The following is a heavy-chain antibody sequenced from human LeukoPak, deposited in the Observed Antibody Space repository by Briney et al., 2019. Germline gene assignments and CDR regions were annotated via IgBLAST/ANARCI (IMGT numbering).Heavy chain of an antibody. V-gene: IGHV3-23*01. CDR3: AKTQGFFDH. CDR1: GFTFSNNG. CDR2: ISDGGDTT. J-gene: IGHJ4*02. Sequence: GGSLRLSCAASGFTFSNNGMTWVRQAPGKGMEWVTGISDGGDTTYDAGSVKGRFTVSRDNSKNILNLQMNSLRAEDTAIYYCAKTQGFFDHWGQGSLVTVSS.